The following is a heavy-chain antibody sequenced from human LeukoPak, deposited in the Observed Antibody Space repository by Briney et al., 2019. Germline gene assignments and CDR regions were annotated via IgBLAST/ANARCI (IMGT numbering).Heavy chain of an antibody. J-gene: IGHJ4*02. D-gene: IGHD2-2*01. V-gene: IGHV3-23*01. CDR1: GVTLRNYA. CDR3: AKDRDCSSTGCYVFAN. CDR2: ISGDGGGT. Sequence: GGSLRLSCAASGVTLRNYAMTWIRQAPGTGLQLVSVISGDGGGTYYADSVRGRFTISRDNSKNTMYLQMNNLRAEDTAIYYCAKDRDCSSTGCYVFANWGQGTLVTVSS.